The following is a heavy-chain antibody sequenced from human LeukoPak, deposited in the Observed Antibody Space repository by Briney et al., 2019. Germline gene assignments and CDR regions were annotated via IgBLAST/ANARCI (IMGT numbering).Heavy chain of an antibody. CDR3: ARDIYGYFDL. V-gene: IGHV3-74*01. Sequence: GGSLRLSCAASGFTFSIYWMHWVRQAPGKGLVWVSRINSDESSTNYADSVKGRFTTSRDNAKNTLYLQMNSLRAEDTAVYYCARDIYGYFDLWGRGTLVTVSS. D-gene: IGHD3-16*01. CDR2: INSDESST. CDR1: GFTFSIYW. J-gene: IGHJ2*01.